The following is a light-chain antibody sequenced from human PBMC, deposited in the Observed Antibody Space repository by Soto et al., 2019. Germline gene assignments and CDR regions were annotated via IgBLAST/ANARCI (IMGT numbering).Light chain of an antibody. J-gene: IGKJ4*01. CDR2: DAS. CDR3: QQYDNIPLT. V-gene: IGKV1-33*01. CDR1: QDISDY. Sequence: DFQMTQSPSSLSASVGDRVTITCQASQDISDYLNWYQQKPGAAPKLLIYDASNLQAGVPSRFSGSGSETEFTFTISSLQPEDVATYYCQQYDNIPLTFGGGTKVEIK.